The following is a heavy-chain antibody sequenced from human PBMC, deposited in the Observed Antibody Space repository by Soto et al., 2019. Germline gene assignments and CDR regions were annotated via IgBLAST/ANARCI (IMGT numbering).Heavy chain of an antibody. CDR2: IHYSGIT. CDR1: GGSISSGIYY. Sequence: SETLSLTCTVSGGSISSGIYYWSWIRQPPGKGLERIGYIHYSGITYYNPSLKSRVTISLDTSKNQFSLKLSSVTAADTAVYYCASYNYYDSQSAFGFRKFDYWGQGTLVTVSS. J-gene: IGHJ4*02. CDR3: ASYNYYDSQSAFGFRKFDY. D-gene: IGHD3-22*01. V-gene: IGHV4-30-4*01.